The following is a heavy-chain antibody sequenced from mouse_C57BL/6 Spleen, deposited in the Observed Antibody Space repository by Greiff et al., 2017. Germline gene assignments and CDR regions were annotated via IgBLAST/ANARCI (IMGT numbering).Heavy chain of an antibody. CDR2: IHPNSGST. J-gene: IGHJ2*01. CDR1: GYTFTSYW. D-gene: IGHD1-1*01. Sequence: QVQLKQPGAELVKPGASVKLSCKASGYTFTSYWMHWVKQRPGQGLEWIGMIHPNSGSTNYNEKFKSKATLTVDKSSSTAYMQLSSLTSEDSAVYYCARAVGGYYFDYWGQGTTLTVSS. V-gene: IGHV1-64*01. CDR3: ARAVGGYYFDY.